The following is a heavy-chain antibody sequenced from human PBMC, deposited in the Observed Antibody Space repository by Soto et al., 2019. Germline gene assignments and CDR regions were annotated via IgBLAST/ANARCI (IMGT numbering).Heavy chain of an antibody. V-gene: IGHV4-31*03. Sequence: QVQLQESGPGLVKPSQTLSLTCTVSGGSISSGGYYWRWIRQHPGKGLEWIGYIYYSGSTYYNPSLKSRVTISVDTSKNQFSLKLSSVTAADTAVYYCARDQHSSGWYVPFDPWGQGTLVTVSS. J-gene: IGHJ5*02. CDR3: ARDQHSSGWYVPFDP. D-gene: IGHD6-19*01. CDR1: GGSISSGGYY. CDR2: IYYSGST.